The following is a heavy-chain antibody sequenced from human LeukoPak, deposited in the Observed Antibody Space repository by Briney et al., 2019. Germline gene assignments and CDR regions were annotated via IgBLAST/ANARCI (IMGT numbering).Heavy chain of an antibody. D-gene: IGHD5-12*01. CDR2: ISCYNGDT. CDR3: ARDPSNSAGYHAHFDS. J-gene: IGHJ4*02. CDR1: GYTFTSYG. Sequence: GASVKVSCTASGYTFTSYGISWVRQAPGQGLEWMGWISCYNGDTMYAQNVQGRVTLSTDTSTNTAYIELRSLSSDDTAMYYCARDPSNSAGYHAHFDSWGQGTLVTVSS. V-gene: IGHV1-18*01.